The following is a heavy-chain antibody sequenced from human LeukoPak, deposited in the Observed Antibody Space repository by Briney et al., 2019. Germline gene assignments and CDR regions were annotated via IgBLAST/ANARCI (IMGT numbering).Heavy chain of an antibody. Sequence: SETLSLTCAVYGGSFSGYYWSWIRQPAGKGLEWIGEVNHSGSTNYNPSLKSRVTISVDTSKNQFSLKLSSVTAADTAVYYCARVTGYHITIFGVEKYYYMDVWGKGTTVTVSS. V-gene: IGHV4-34*01. CDR1: GGSFSGYY. D-gene: IGHD3-3*01. CDR3: ARVTGYHITIFGVEKYYYMDV. J-gene: IGHJ6*03. CDR2: VNHSGST.